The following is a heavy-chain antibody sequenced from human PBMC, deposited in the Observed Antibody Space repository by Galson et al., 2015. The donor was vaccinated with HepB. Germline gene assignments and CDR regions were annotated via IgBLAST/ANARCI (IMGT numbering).Heavy chain of an antibody. CDR1: GFTFSSFN. J-gene: IGHJ4*02. CDR2: IWYDGTIK. CDR3: ARLSIAGGFES. Sequence: SLRLSCATSGFTFSSFNMHWVRQAPGKGLEWVAVIWYDGTIKYYRDSVRGRFTISRDNTKSTLSLQMNSLRAEDTAIYFCARLSIAGGFESWGQGTLVTVSS. V-gene: IGHV3-33*01. D-gene: IGHD6-13*01.